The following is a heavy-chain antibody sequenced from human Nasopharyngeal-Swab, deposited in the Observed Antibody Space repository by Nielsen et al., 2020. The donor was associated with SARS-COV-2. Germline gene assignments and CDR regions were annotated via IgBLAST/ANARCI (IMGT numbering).Heavy chain of an antibody. V-gene: IGHV3-23*01. CDR2: IDAGGGNT. Sequence: GESLKISCAASGFTFSTYAMTWVRQAPGKGLEWVSTIDAGGGNTWYADSVKGRFTISRDNSKNTLYLQMNSLRAEDTAVYYCARDPEAVAGPVDYWGQGTLVTVSS. D-gene: IGHD6-19*01. CDR3: ARDPEAVAGPVDY. J-gene: IGHJ4*02. CDR1: GFTFSTYA.